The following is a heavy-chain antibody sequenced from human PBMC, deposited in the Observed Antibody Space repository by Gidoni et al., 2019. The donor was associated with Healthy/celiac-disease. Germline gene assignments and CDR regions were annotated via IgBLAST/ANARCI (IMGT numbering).Heavy chain of an antibody. CDR2: ISSSSSTI. D-gene: IGHD2-15*01. CDR3: ASESVVVVAATLDY. Sequence: EVQLVESGGGLVQPGGSLRLSCAASGFTFSSYSMNWVRQAPGKGLEWVSYISSSSSTIYYADSGKGRFTISRDNAKNSLYLQMNSLRAEDTAVYYCASESVVVVAATLDYWGQGTLVTVSS. CDR1: GFTFSSYS. V-gene: IGHV3-48*01. J-gene: IGHJ4*02.